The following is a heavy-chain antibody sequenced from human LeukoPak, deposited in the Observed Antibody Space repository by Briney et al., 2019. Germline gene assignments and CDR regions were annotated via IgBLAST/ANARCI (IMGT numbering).Heavy chain of an antibody. CDR1: DGSISSYY. CDR2: IYYSGST. J-gene: IGHJ4*02. CDR3: ARRGDYFDS. Sequence: SETLSLTCTVSDGSISSYYWSWIRQPPGKGLEWIGYIYYSGSTNYNPSLKSRVTISVDTSKNQFSLKLSSVTAADTAVYYCARRGDYFDSWGQGTLVTVSS. V-gene: IGHV4-59*01.